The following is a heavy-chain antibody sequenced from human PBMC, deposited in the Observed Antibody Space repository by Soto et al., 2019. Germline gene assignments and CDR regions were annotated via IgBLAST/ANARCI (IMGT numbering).Heavy chain of an antibody. CDR3: ARGGVATSIRWGYYYYYGMDV. D-gene: IGHD5-12*01. V-gene: IGHV3-74*01. J-gene: IGHJ6*02. CDR2: INSDGSST. CDR1: GFTFSSYW. Sequence: PGGSLRLSCAASGFTFSSYWMHWVRQAPGKGLVWVSRINSDGSSTSYADSVKGRFTISRDNAKNTLYLQMNSLRAEDTAVYYCARGGVATSIRWGYYYYYGMDVWGQGTTVTVSS.